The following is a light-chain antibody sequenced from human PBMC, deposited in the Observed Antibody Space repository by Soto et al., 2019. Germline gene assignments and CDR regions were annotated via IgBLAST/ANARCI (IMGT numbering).Light chain of an antibody. CDR1: SSNIGAGYD. CDR2: GNS. CDR3: QSYDSSLSGYV. V-gene: IGLV1-40*01. J-gene: IGLJ1*01. Sequence: QCVLTQPPSVSGAPGQRVTISCTGSSSNIGAGYDVHWYQQLPGTAPKLLIYGNSNRPSGVPDRFSGSKSGTSAPLAITGLQAEDEADYYCQSYDSSLSGYVFGTGTKVSVL.